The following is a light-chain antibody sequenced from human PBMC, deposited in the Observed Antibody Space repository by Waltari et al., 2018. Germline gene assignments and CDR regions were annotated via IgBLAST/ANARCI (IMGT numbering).Light chain of an antibody. CDR3: QQYYSTPLT. CDR1: QRVLYSSHNKDY. J-gene: IGKJ4*01. CDR2: LAS. Sequence: DIVMTQSPDSLAVSLGERATINCKSSQRVLYSSHNKDYLAWYQQKPGQPPKLRIYLASTRESGVPDRFSGSGSGTDFTLTISSLQAEDVAVYYCQQYYSTPLTFGGGTKVEIK. V-gene: IGKV4-1*01.